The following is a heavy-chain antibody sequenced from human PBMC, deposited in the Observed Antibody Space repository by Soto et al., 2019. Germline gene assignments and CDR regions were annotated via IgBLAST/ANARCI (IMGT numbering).Heavy chain of an antibody. J-gene: IGHJ6*02. Sequence: PGESLRLSCSASGFTFNIYAMRWVPQSPGKGLEWVSTIGGYGISTFYADSVKGRFTISRDNAKNTVSLQMNSLRAEDTAIYYCANLGYCRGFRGSRGGEYNVGVWGQGTTVAVAS. CDR2: IGGYGIST. V-gene: IGHV3-23*01. D-gene: IGHD2-15*01. CDR3: ANLGYCRGFRGSRGGEYNVGV. CDR1: GFTFNIYA.